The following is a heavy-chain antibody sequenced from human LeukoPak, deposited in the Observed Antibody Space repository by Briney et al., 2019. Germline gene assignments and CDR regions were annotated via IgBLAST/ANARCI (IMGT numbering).Heavy chain of an antibody. CDR2: IYYTGST. Sequence: SETLSLTCTVSGDSIYSGNYYWSWIRQPPGKGLEWIANIYYTGSTYYNPSLKNRVTISVDTSKNQFSLKVMSVTAADTAVYYCASLKVPGHFDYWGQGTLVTLSS. V-gene: IGHV4-39*01. CDR1: GDSIYSGNYY. J-gene: IGHJ4*02. CDR3: ASLKVPGHFDY. D-gene: IGHD2/OR15-2a*01.